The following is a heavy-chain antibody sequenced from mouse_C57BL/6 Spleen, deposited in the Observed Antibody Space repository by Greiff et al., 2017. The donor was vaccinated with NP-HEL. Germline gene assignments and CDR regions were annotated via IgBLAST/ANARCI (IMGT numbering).Heavy chain of an antibody. V-gene: IGHV1-80*01. CDR3: ARSGFTTAYYYAMDY. D-gene: IGHD1-2*01. CDR1: GYAFSSYW. CDR2: IYPGDGDT. Sequence: VQLQQSGAELVKPGASVKISCKASGYAFSSYWMNWVKQRPGKGLEWIGQIYPGDGDTNYNGKFKGKATLTADKSSSTAYMQLSSLTSEDSAVYFCARSGFTTAYYYAMDYWGQGTSVTVSS. J-gene: IGHJ4*01.